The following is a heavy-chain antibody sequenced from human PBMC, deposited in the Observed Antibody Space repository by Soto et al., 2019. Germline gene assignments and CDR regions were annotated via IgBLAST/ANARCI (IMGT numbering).Heavy chain of an antibody. CDR1: VGFLSHYS. Sequence: SSVKLSCKASVGFLSHYSVSWVRQAPGQGLEWMGRTSPISGTRDYAQKFKDRVTITADDSTNTVYMEFNSLRSEDTAVYYCGARDSSDKGSLWGPGTPVPVS. CDR3: GARDSSDKGSL. V-gene: IGHV1-69*13. J-gene: IGHJ4*01. CDR2: TSPISGTR. D-gene: IGHD6-19*01.